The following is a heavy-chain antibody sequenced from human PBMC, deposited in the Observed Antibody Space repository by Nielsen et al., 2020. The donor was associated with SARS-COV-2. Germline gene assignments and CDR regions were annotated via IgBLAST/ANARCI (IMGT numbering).Heavy chain of an antibody. CDR1: GFSFNNYG. J-gene: IGHJ4*02. Sequence: GGSLRLSCEASGFSFNNYGMHWVRQAPGKGLEWVAYISYEGSKQFYADSVKGRFTVSRDFSKTTLYLQMHSLRAEDTAMYYCAKDRATFMIYFRRGGPDYWGQGALVTVSS. CDR2: ISYEGSKQ. D-gene: IGHD3/OR15-3a*01. V-gene: IGHV3-30*18. CDR3: AKDRATFMIYFRRGGPDY.